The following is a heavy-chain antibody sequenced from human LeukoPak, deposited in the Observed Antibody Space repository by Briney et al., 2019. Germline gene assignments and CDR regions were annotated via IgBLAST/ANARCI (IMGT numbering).Heavy chain of an antibody. CDR2: ISAYNGNT. CDR1: GYTFTSYG. CDR3: ARFNRRSNEYDILTGFPFDP. D-gene: IGHD3-9*01. J-gene: IGHJ5*02. Sequence: ASVKVFCRASGYTFTSYGISWVRQAPGQGFEWRGWISAYNGNTNYAEKLQGRVTMTTDTSTSTAYMELRSLRSDDTAVYYCARFNRRSNEYDILTGFPFDPWGQGTLVTVSS. V-gene: IGHV1-18*04.